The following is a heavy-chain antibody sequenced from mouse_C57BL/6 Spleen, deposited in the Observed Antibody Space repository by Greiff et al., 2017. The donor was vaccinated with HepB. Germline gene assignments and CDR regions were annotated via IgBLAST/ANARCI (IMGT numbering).Heavy chain of an antibody. V-gene: IGHV1-64*01. CDR3: ARREAGSSYNYAMDY. D-gene: IGHD1-1*01. CDR1: GYTFTSYW. J-gene: IGHJ4*01. Sequence: QVQLQQSGAELVKPGASVKLSCKASGYTFTSYWMHWVKQRPGQGLEWIGMIHPNSGSTNYNEKFKSKATLTVDKSSSTAYMQLSSLTSEDSAVYYCARREAGSSYNYAMDYWGQGTSVTVSS. CDR2: IHPNSGST.